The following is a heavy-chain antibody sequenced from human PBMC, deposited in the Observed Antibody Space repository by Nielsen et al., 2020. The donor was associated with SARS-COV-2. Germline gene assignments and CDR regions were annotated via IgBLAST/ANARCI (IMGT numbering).Heavy chain of an antibody. Sequence: GGSLRLSCAASGFTFSSYGMHWVRQAPGKGLEWVAVISYDGSNKYYADSVKGRFTISRDNSKNTLYLQMNSLRAEDTAVYYCAKDMFGSGYCSGGSCYSADYYYYYGMDVWGQGTTVTVSS. D-gene: IGHD2-15*01. CDR3: AKDMFGSGYCSGGSCYSADYYYYYGMDV. CDR2: ISYDGSNK. J-gene: IGHJ6*02. V-gene: IGHV3-30*18. CDR1: GFTFSSYG.